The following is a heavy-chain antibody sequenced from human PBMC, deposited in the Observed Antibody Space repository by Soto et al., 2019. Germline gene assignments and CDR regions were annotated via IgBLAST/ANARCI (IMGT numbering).Heavy chain of an antibody. CDR1: GFSFSSYN. V-gene: IGHV3-33*01. D-gene: IGHD7-27*01. CDR3: ATDSWGPEV. Sequence: QVQLVESGGGVVQPGRSLRLSCAASGFSFSSYNMHWVRQAPGKGLEWVTFIWRDGNSQSHADSVKGRFTVSRDNSKNTLYLQMDSLRGEDTAVYYCATDSWGPEVWGQGTTVIVSS. J-gene: IGHJ6*02. CDR2: IWRDGNSQ.